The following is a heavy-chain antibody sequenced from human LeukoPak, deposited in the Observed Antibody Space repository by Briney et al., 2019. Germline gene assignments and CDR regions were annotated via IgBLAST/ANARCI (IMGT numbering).Heavy chain of an antibody. CDR1: GGSISGYY. D-gene: IGHD3-10*01. Sequence: SETLSLTCTVSGGSISGYYWGWIRQPPGKGLEWIGSIYHSGSTYYNPSLKSRVTISVDTSKNQFSLKLSSVTAADTSLYYCARTYYYGWGSYYFDYWGQGTLVTVSS. J-gene: IGHJ4*02. CDR3: ARTYYYGWGSYYFDY. CDR2: IYHSGST. V-gene: IGHV4-38-2*02.